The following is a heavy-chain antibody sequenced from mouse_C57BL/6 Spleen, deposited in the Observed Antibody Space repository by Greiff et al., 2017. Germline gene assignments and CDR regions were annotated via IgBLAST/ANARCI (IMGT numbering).Heavy chain of an antibody. D-gene: IGHD3-2*02. Sequence: QVQLQQPGAELVRPGTSVKLSCKASGYTFTSYWMHWVKQRPGQGLEWIGVIDPSDSYTNYNQKFKGKATLTVDTSSSTAYMQLSSLTSEDSAVYYCASSFSSGYGDFDYWGQGTTLTVSS. V-gene: IGHV1-59*01. CDR2: IDPSDSYT. CDR3: ASSFSSGYGDFDY. J-gene: IGHJ2*01. CDR1: GYTFTSYW.